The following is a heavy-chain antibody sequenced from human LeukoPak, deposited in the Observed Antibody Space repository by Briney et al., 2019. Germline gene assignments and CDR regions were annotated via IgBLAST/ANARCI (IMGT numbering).Heavy chain of an antibody. Sequence: ASVKVSCKASGYTFTSYAMHRVRQAPGQRLEWMGWINAGNGNTKYSQKFQGRVTITRDTSASTAYMELSSLRSEDTAVYYCARGRDDYGDPLDYWGQGTLVTVSP. J-gene: IGHJ4*02. V-gene: IGHV1-3*01. CDR1: GYTFTSYA. D-gene: IGHD4-17*01. CDR2: INAGNGNT. CDR3: ARGRDDYGDPLDY.